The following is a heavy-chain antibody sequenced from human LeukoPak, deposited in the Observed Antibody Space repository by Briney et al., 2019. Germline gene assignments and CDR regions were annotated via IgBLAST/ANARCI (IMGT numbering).Heavy chain of an antibody. CDR3: ASLSGVKGAFDI. D-gene: IGHD1-26*01. Sequence: SETLSLTCTVSGGSIRGYYWSWIRQPPGKGLEWIGYIYYSGSTNYNPSLKSRVTISVDTSKNQFSLKLSSVTAADTAVYYCASLSGVKGAFDIWGQGTMVTVSS. J-gene: IGHJ3*02. CDR2: IYYSGST. CDR1: GGSIRGYY. V-gene: IGHV4-59*01.